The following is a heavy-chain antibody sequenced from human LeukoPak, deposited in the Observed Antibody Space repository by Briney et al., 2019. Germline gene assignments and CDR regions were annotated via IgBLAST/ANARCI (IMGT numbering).Heavy chain of an antibody. CDR2: ISWDGGST. V-gene: IGHV3-43D*03. CDR3: ARDLMMEGRYFYHYMDV. CDR1: GFTFDDYA. J-gene: IGHJ6*03. Sequence: GGSLRLSCAASGFTFDDYAMHWVRQAPGKGLEWVSLISWDGGSTYYADSVKGRFTISRDKATNSLYLQMNSLRKEDTALYYCARDLMMEGRYFYHYMDVWGKGTTVTVSS. D-gene: IGHD2-8*01.